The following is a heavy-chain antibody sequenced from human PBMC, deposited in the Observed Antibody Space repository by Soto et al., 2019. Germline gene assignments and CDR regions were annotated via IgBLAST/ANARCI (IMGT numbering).Heavy chain of an antibody. V-gene: IGHV3-30*18. CDR2: ISRDGGTK. D-gene: IGHD4-17*01. Sequence: QVQLVESGGGVVQPGRSLRLSCAVSGFTVSTYGMHWVRQAPGKGLEWVAVISRDGGTKYYADSVKGRFTISRDNSRNTLFLEMNSLRGDDMAVYYCANGRGIYGDQYSGYWGQGTLVTVSS. CDR3: ANGRGIYGDQYSGY. CDR1: GFTVSTYG. J-gene: IGHJ4*02.